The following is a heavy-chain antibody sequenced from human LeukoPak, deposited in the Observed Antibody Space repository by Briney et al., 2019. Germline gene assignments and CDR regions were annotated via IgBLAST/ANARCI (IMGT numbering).Heavy chain of an antibody. V-gene: IGHV3-74*01. CDR1: GFIFSDYW. J-gene: IGHJ3*02. CDR3: ARDLELDAFDM. CDR2: INTDGSSA. Sequence: GGSLRLSCAASGFIFSDYWMHWVRQAPGKGLVWISRINTDGSSANYADSVNGRFTISRDNDENTLYLQMDSLRADDTAVYYCARDLELDAFDMWGKGTTVTVSS. D-gene: IGHD3-10*01.